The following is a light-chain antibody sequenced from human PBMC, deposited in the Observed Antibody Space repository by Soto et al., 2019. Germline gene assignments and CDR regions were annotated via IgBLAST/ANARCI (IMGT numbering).Light chain of an antibody. V-gene: IGKV2-28*01. CDR1: QSLLPSNGYTY. Sequence: DIVMTQSPLSLPVTPGEPASISCRSSQSLLPSNGYTYLDGYLQKPGQSPQLLIYLGSNRASGVTDRFSGSGSGTDLTLKISRVEAEDVGVSYCMQALQTPRTFGQGTRLEIK. CDR3: MQALQTPRT. J-gene: IGKJ5*01. CDR2: LGS.